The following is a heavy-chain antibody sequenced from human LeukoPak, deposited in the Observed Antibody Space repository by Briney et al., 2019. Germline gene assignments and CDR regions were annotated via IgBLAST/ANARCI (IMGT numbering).Heavy chain of an antibody. V-gene: IGHV1-2*02. J-gene: IGHJ4*02. CDR1: GYTFTDYY. CDR3: ARDSRAAVGTFFDY. D-gene: IGHD6-13*01. CDR2: INCDNGGA. Sequence: ASVEVSCKASGYTFTDYYVHWFRQAPGQGLEWMGWINCDNGGAHLARNFQARVTMTRDTSIATASMELTRLRPDDTAVYYCARDSRAAVGTFFDYWGQGTPVTVSS.